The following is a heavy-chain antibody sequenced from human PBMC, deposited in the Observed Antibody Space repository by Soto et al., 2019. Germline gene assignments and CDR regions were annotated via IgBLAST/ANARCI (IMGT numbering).Heavy chain of an antibody. V-gene: IGHV4-31*03. CDR3: ARDGYSSSWYDSHWFDP. CDR2: IYYSGST. CDR1: GGSISSGGYY. J-gene: IGHJ5*02. Sequence: SETLSLTCTVSGGSISSGGYYWSWIRQHPGKGLEWIGYIYYSGSTYYNPSLKRRVTISVDTSKNQFSLKLSSVTAADTAVYYCARDGYSSSWYDSHWFDPWGQGTLVTVSS. D-gene: IGHD6-13*01.